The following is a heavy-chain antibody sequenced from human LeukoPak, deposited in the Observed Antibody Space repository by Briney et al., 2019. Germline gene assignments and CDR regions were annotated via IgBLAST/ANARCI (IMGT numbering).Heavy chain of an antibody. CDR2: IIPILGNA. V-gene: IGHV1-69*04. J-gene: IGHJ3*02. CDR3: ARAVQGSESLTSYAFDI. CDR1: GATFSSSA. D-gene: IGHD3-10*01. Sequence: SVRLSCTAAGATFSSSAISGGRQSPGQGLEWRGRIIPILGNANYVQMFQGSVTITADKSTSTANVALSSLRSDDTAVYYCARAVQGSESLTSYAFDIWRQGTMVTVSS.